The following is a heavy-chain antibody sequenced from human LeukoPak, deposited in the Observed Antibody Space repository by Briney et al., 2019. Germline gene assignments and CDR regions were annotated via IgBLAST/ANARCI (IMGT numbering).Heavy chain of an antibody. J-gene: IGHJ3*02. V-gene: IGHV3-11*06. Sequence: GGSLRLSCEASGFTFSDPYMSWIRQAPGKGLEWVSSISSSSSYIYYADSVKGRFTISRDNAKNSLYLQMNSLRAEDTAVYYCARGVSPSLWFGELLYAFDIWGQGTMVTVSS. D-gene: IGHD3-10*01. CDR1: GFTFSDPY. CDR2: ISSSSSYI. CDR3: ARGVSPSLWFGELLYAFDI.